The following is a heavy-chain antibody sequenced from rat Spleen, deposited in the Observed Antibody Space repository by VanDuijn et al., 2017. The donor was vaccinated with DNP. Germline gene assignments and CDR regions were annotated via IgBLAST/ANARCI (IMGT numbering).Heavy chain of an antibody. CDR2: INTGSGGT. CDR3: ARRRLPYWYFDF. Sequence: QVQLQQSGAELAKPGSSVKISCKASGYTFTNSYMGWIKQTTGQGLDYIGYINTGSGGTNYNEKFRGKATLTVDTSSNTAFMQLSSLTPDDSAVYYCARRRLPYWYFDFWGPGTMVTVSS. V-gene: IGHV1-43*01. J-gene: IGHJ1*01. CDR1: GYTFTNSY. D-gene: IGHD1-4*01.